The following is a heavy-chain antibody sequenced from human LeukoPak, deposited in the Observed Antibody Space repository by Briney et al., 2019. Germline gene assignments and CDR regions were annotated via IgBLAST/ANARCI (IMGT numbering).Heavy chain of an antibody. J-gene: IGHJ4*02. V-gene: IGHV1-69*04. Sequence: SVKVSCKASGGTFSSYAISWVRQAPGQGLEWMGRIIPILGIANYAQKFQGRVTITADKSTSTAYMELSSLRSEDTAAYYCARDGYNSGYFDYWGQGTLVTVSS. D-gene: IGHD5-24*01. CDR2: IIPILGIA. CDR3: ARDGYNSGYFDY. CDR1: GGTFSSYA.